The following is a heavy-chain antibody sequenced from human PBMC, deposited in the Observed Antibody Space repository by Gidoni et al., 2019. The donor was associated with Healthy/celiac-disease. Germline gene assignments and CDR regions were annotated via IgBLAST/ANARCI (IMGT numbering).Heavy chain of an antibody. V-gene: IGHV2-5*02. D-gene: IGHD6-19*01. CDR1: GLSLSLSGVG. CDR3: AHSRIAVAGTGGDAFDI. Sequence: QITLKESGPTLVKPTPTLTLTCTFPGLSLSLSGVGVGWIRQPPGKALEWFALIYWDDDKRYSPSLKSRLTITKDTSKNQVVLTMTNMDPVDTATYYCAHSRIAVAGTGGDAFDIWGQGTMVTVSS. J-gene: IGHJ3*02. CDR2: IYWDDDK.